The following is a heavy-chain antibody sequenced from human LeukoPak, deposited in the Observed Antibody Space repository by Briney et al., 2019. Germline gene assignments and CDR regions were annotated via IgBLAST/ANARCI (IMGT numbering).Heavy chain of an antibody. Sequence: SGRSLRLSCEASGFTFSNYAMHWVRQAPGKGLEWVAVISYDGSDKYYADSVKGRFTISRDNSKNTLYLQMNSLRAEDTAVYYCARDSSSSLYFDYWGQGTLVTVSS. D-gene: IGHD6-6*01. J-gene: IGHJ4*02. CDR2: ISYDGSDK. CDR3: ARDSSSSLYFDY. V-gene: IGHV3-30*04. CDR1: GFTFSNYA.